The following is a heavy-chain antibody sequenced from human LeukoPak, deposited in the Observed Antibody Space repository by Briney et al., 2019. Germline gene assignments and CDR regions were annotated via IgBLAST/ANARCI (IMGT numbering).Heavy chain of an antibody. CDR1: GFTFSSFA. V-gene: IGHV3-23*01. CDR3: AKGGASSWCYFDC. D-gene: IGHD2-2*01. CDR2: ISGSAGNT. Sequence: PGGSLRLSCAASGFTFSSFAMHWVRQAPGKGLEWVSSISGSAGNTNYADSVKGRFTISRDTSKNTLYLQMNSLTAEDTAVYYCAKGGASSWCYFDCWGQGTLVTVSS. J-gene: IGHJ4*02.